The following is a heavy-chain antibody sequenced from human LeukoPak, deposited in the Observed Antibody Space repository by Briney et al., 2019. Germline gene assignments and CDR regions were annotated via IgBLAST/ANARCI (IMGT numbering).Heavy chain of an antibody. CDR1: GFTFDDYG. V-gene: IGHV3-20*04. CDR3: ARGTLNIPGEHGAFDY. D-gene: IGHD1-14*01. CDR2: INWNGGGT. Sequence: GGSLRLSCAASGFTFDDYGMSWVRQAPGKGLEWVSGINWNGGGTGYADSVKGRFTISRDNAKNSLYLQMNSLRAEDTAVYYCARGTLNIPGEHGAFDYWGQGTLVTVSS. J-gene: IGHJ4*02.